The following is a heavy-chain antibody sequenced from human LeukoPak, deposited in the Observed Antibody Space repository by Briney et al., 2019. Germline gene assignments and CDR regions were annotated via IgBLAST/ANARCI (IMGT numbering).Heavy chain of an antibody. CDR2: INHSGSP. V-gene: IGHV4-34*01. Sequence: SETLSLTCAVYVGSFRGYYWSWIRYPPGKGREWIGEINHSGSPNYNPSLKSRVTISVDTSKNQFSLKLSSVTAADTAVYYCARGHSCSSTSCYSGSFDYWGQGTLVTVSS. CDR3: ARGHSCSSTSCYSGSFDY. J-gene: IGHJ4*02. CDR1: VGSFRGYY. D-gene: IGHD2-2*01.